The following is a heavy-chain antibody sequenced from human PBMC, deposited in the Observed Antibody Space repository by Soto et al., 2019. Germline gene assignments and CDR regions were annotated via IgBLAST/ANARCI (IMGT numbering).Heavy chain of an antibody. CDR2: FRGSGDDTT. CDR1: GFTFSIYA. D-gene: IGHD3-3*01. Sequence: GGSLRLSCAASGFTFSIYALSWVRQAPGKGLEWVSGFRGSGDDTTNYADSVKGRFTISRDNSKNTLYLQMNSVRAEDTAVYFCAKRVVTGWEWYFDSWGQGTLVTVSS. V-gene: IGHV3-23*01. CDR3: AKRVVTGWEWYFDS. J-gene: IGHJ4*02.